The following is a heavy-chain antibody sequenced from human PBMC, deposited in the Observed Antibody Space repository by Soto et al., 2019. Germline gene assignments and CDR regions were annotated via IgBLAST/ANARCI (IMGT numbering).Heavy chain of an antibody. V-gene: IGHV5-51*01. D-gene: IGHD2-2*02. J-gene: IGHJ6*02. Sequence: PGESLKISCKGSGYSFTSYWIGWVRQMPGKGLEWMGIIYPGDSDTRYSPSFQGQVTTSADKSISTAYLQWSSLKASDTAMYYCAICSSTSCYTSSYYYYGMDVWGQGTTVTVSS. CDR3: AICSSTSCYTSSYYYYGMDV. CDR2: IYPGDSDT. CDR1: GYSFTSYW.